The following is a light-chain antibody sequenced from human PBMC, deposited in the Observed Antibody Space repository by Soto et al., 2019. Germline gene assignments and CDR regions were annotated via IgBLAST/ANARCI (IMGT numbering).Light chain of an antibody. CDR2: KAS. CDR3: QQYNSYPLT. Sequence: DIQMTQSPSTLSASVGDSVKITCRASETTSNWLAWYQQKPGKAPNLLIYKASTLERGVPSRFRCSGSGTEVTLTITSLQPDDFATYYCQQYNSYPLTFGGGTKVEIK. V-gene: IGKV1-5*03. J-gene: IGKJ4*01. CDR1: ETTSNW.